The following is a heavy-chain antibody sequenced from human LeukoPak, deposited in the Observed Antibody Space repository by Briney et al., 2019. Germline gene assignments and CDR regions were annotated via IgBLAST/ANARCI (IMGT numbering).Heavy chain of an antibody. J-gene: IGHJ4*02. V-gene: IGHV4-34*03. CDR2: INHSGST. CDR3: RVDTPFFDY. D-gene: IGHD5-18*01. Sequence: KSSETLSLTCAVYGGSFSGYYWSWIRQPPGKGLEWIGEINHSGSTNYNPSLKSRVTMSVDTSKNQFSLKLSSVTAADTAVYYCRVDTPFFDYWGQGTLVTVSS. CDR1: GGSFSGYY.